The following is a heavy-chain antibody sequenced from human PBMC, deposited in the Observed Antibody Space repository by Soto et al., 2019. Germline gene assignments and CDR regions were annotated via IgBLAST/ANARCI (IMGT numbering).Heavy chain of an antibody. J-gene: IGHJ4*02. CDR2: MNPNSGNT. V-gene: IGHV1-8*01. D-gene: IGHD2-2*03. CDR1: GYTFTSYD. Sequence: ASVKVSCKASGYTFTSYDINWVRQATGQGLEWMGWMNPNSGNTGYAQKFQGRVTMTRNTSISTAYMELSSLRSEDTAVYYCARGRGYCSSTSCLLDYWGQGTLVTVSS. CDR3: ARGRGYCSSTSCLLDY.